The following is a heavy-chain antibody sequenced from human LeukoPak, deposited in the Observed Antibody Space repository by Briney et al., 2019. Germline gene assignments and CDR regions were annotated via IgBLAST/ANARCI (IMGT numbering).Heavy chain of an antibody. CDR1: GYTFRKYA. V-gene: IGHV1-69*13. Sequence: GASVKVSCKASGYTFRKYAMNWVRQAPGQGLEWMGGIIPIFGTANYAQKFQGRVTITADESTSTAYMELRSLRSDDAAVYYCARDTRGTMVRGVITPTDYWGQGTLVTVSS. CDR3: ARDTRGTMVRGVITPTDY. CDR2: IIPIFGTA. D-gene: IGHD3-10*01. J-gene: IGHJ4*02.